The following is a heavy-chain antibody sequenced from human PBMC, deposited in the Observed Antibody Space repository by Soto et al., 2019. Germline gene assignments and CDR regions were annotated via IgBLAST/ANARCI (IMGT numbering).Heavy chain of an antibody. CDR3: ARGPDYAGYIDD. J-gene: IGHJ4*02. CDR2: IILPFGTP. V-gene: IGHV1-69*13. Sequence: QVRLVQSGAEVKKPGSSVKVSCKASGGTFSNHAINWVRQAPGQGPEWMGVIILPFGTPNYAQRFQGRVKSTADESMTTAYMELNGLRSEDTAVYYCARGPDYAGYIDDWGQGSLVTVSS. D-gene: IGHD4-17*01. CDR1: GGTFSNHA.